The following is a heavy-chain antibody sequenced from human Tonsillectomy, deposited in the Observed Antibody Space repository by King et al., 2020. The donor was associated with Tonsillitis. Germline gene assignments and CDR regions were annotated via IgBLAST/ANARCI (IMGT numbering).Heavy chain of an antibody. Sequence: VQLVESGGGLVQPGGSLRLSCAASGFTFSSYEMNWVRQAPGKGLEWVSYISSSGSTIYYADSVKGRFTISRDNAKNSLYLQMNSLRAEDTAVYYWARSVYGGNSAFGYWGQGTLVTVSS. CDR2: ISSSGSTI. D-gene: IGHD4-23*01. V-gene: IGHV3-48*03. CDR3: ARSVYGGNSAFGY. J-gene: IGHJ4*02. CDR1: GFTFSSYE.